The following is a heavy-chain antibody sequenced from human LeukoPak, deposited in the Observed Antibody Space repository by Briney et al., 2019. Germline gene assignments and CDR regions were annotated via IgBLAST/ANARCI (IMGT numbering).Heavy chain of an antibody. CDR2: IYYSGST. J-gene: IGHJ4*02. Sequence: KPSETLSLTCTVSGGSISSGDYYWSWIRQPPGKGLEWIGYIYYSGSTYYNPSLKSRVTISVDTSKNQFSPKLSSVTAADTAVYYCARARTYYYDSSGYQAFDYWGQGTLVTVSS. V-gene: IGHV4-30-4*08. D-gene: IGHD3-22*01. CDR1: GGSISSGDYY. CDR3: ARARTYYYDSSGYQAFDY.